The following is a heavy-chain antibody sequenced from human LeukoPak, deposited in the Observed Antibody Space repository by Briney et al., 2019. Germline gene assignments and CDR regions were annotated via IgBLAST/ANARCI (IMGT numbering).Heavy chain of an antibody. Sequence: GGSLRLSCGGSGFTFRRSWMHWVRQAPGKGLVWVARISSDGSYASYADSVQGRFTISRDNANNTLYLQMNSLRADDTAVYYCTRVFRSLDPWGQGTLVTVSS. CDR1: GFTFRRSW. D-gene: IGHD2-21*01. J-gene: IGHJ5*02. CDR3: TRVFRSLDP. V-gene: IGHV3-74*01. CDR2: ISSDGSYA.